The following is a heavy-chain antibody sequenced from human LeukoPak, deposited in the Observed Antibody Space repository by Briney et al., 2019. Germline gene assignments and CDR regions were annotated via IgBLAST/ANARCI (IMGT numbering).Heavy chain of an antibody. Sequence: PSETLSLTCTVSGGFISSYYWSWIRQPPGKGLEWIGYIYYSGSTNYNPSLKSRVTISVDTSKNQFSLKLSSVTAADTAVYYCARVHCSSTSCYNNWFDPWGQGTLVTVSS. CDR2: IYYSGST. J-gene: IGHJ5*02. V-gene: IGHV4-59*01. CDR3: ARVHCSSTSCYNNWFDP. D-gene: IGHD2-2*02. CDR1: GGFISSYY.